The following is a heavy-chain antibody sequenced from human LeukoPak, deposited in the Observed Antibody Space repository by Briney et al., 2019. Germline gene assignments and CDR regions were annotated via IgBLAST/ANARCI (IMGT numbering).Heavy chain of an antibody. D-gene: IGHD5-18*01. J-gene: IGHJ4*02. CDR2: INWDGGST. CDR1: GFTFDDYG. Sequence: GGSLRLACPASGFTFDDYGMRWVRQAPGKGLEWVSGINWDGGSTGYADSVKGRFTISRDNAKNSMYLQMNSLRAEDTALYYCARARWIQLWLSGFDYWGQGTLVTVSS. V-gene: IGHV3-20*04. CDR3: ARARWIQLWLSGFDY.